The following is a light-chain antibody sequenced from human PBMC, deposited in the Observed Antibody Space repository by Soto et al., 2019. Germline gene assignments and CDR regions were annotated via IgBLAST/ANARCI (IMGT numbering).Light chain of an antibody. J-gene: IGKJ3*01. Sequence: AIQLTQSPSSLSASVGDRVTITCRASQGISSALAWYQQKPGKAPKLLIYDASSLERGVPSRFSGSGSGTDFTLTISSLQPEDFATYYCQQFNNYPFGPGTKVDIK. V-gene: IGKV1D-13*01. CDR3: QQFNNYP. CDR1: QGISSA. CDR2: DAS.